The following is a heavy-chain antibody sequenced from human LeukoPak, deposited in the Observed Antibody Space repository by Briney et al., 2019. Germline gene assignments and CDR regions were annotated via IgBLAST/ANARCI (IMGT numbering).Heavy chain of an antibody. V-gene: IGHV3-7*01. Sequence: GGSLRLSCAASGFPFSNYWMSWVPQAPGKGLEWVANIKQDGGETFYVDSVKGRFTISRDNAKNSLYLQMNSLRVEDTAVYYCARDDHSNYDYWGQGTLVTVSS. CDR3: ARDDHSNYDY. D-gene: IGHD4-11*01. CDR1: GFPFSNYW. J-gene: IGHJ4*02. CDR2: IKQDGGET.